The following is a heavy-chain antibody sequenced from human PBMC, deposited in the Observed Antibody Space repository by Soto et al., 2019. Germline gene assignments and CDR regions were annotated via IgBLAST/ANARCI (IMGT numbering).Heavy chain of an antibody. CDR2: ISYDGTKK. CDR1: GFSFNSYG. Sequence: QMQLVESGGGVVQPGRSLRLSSAACGFSFNSYGMHWVRQAPGKGLEWVAFISYDGTKKFYGDSVKGRFTISRDNSKSTLYLQMNSLRPEDTAVYYCAKTGVSVVRGVPQGFGYWGQGTLVTVSS. V-gene: IGHV3-30*18. J-gene: IGHJ4*02. CDR3: AKTGVSVVRGVPQGFGY. D-gene: IGHD3-10*01.